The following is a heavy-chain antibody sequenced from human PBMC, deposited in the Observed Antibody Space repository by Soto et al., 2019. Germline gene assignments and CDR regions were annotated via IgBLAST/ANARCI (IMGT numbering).Heavy chain of an antibody. Sequence: QVQLVQSGAEVKKPGSSVKVSCKASGGTFSSYTISWVRQAPGQGLEWMGRIIPILGIANYAQKFQGRVPITADKSTSTAYMELSSLRSEDTAVYYCASRYCSSTSCYRPYYYYYGMDVWGQGTTVTVSS. CDR1: GGTFSSYT. J-gene: IGHJ6*02. CDR2: IIPILGIA. CDR3: ASRYCSSTSCYRPYYYYYGMDV. D-gene: IGHD2-2*01. V-gene: IGHV1-69*02.